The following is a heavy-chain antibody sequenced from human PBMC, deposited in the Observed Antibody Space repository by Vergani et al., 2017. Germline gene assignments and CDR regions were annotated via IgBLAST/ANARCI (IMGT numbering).Heavy chain of an antibody. CDR2: ISTSGST. J-gene: IGHJ6*02. V-gene: IGHV4-61*02. D-gene: IGHD6-25*01. CDR3: ARDQPHRLYGMDV. CDR1: GGSISSGSYY. Sequence: QVQLQESGPGLVKPSQTLSLTCTVSGGSISSGSYYWSWIRQPAGKGLEWIGRISTSGSTNYNPSLKSRVTISVDTSKNQLSLKLSSVTAADTSVYYCARDQPHRLYGMDVWGQGTTVTVSS.